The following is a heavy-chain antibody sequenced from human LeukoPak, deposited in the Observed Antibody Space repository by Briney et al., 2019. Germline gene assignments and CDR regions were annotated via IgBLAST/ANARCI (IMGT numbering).Heavy chain of an antibody. CDR3: ARAYSSSWYRGFDY. Sequence: GGSLRLSCAASGFTFDDYAMHWVRQAPGKGLEWVSGISWNSGSIGYADSVKGRFTISRDNAKNSLYLQMNSLRAEDTALYYCARAYSSSWYRGFDYWGQGTLVTVSS. D-gene: IGHD6-13*01. V-gene: IGHV3-9*01. CDR2: ISWNSGSI. J-gene: IGHJ4*02. CDR1: GFTFDDYA.